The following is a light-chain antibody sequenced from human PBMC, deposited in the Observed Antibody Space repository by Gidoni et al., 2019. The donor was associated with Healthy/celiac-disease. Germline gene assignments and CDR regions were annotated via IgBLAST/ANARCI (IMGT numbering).Light chain of an antibody. CDR1: QSVLYSPKSKND. CDR3: HQYPGSPQT. CDR2: WAS. V-gene: IGKV4-1*01. Sequence: DSVMTHSPDFLAASRGERATNNCKSRQSVLYSPKSKNDLAWYQKKPGQPPKLLIYWASTRESGVPDRFSGGGSGTDFPLTITSRQAEDVEVSFCHQYPGSPQTFGQGTKVEFK. J-gene: IGKJ1*01.